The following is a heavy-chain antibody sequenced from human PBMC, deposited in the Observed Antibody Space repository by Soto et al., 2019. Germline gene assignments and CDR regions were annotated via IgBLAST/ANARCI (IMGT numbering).Heavy chain of an antibody. V-gene: IGHV4-31*03. CDR1: GGSISSGGYY. CDR2: IYYSGST. CDR3: ARDRMYYDFWSGPPSGDAFDI. D-gene: IGHD3-3*01. J-gene: IGHJ3*02. Sequence: KTSETLSLTCTVSGGSISSGGYYWSWLRQHPGKGLEWIGYIYYSGSTYYNPSLKSRVTISVDTSKNQFSLKLSSVTAADTAVYYCARDRMYYDFWSGPPSGDAFDIWGQGTMVTVSS.